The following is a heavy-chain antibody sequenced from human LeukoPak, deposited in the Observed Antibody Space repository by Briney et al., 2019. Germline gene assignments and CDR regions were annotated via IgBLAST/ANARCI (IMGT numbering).Heavy chain of an antibody. D-gene: IGHD1-1*01. CDR2: INTDGSSR. CDR1: GFTFGTYW. CDR3: AREHHDTLSRVGFDY. Sequence: PGGSLRLSCEASGFTFGTYWMHWIRQAPGKGLVWVSRINTDGSSRMYADSVKGRVTISRDNTKNTLYLQMNSLSAEDTAVYYCAREHHDTLSRVGFDYWGQGTLVSVSS. J-gene: IGHJ4*02. V-gene: IGHV3-74*03.